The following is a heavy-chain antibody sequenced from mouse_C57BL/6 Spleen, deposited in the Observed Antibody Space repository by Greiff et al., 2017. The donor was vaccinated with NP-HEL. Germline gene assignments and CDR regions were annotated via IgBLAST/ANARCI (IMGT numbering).Heavy chain of an antibody. Sequence: EVKLEESGPGLVKPSQSLSLTCSVTGYSITSGYYWNWIRQFPGNKLEWMGYISYDGSNNYNPSLKNRISITRDTSKNQFFLKLNSVTTEDTATYYCARGDYYGYEGYWGQGTTLTVSS. J-gene: IGHJ2*01. CDR2: ISYDGSN. CDR3: ARGDYYGYEGY. V-gene: IGHV3-6*01. D-gene: IGHD2-2*01. CDR1: GYSITSGYY.